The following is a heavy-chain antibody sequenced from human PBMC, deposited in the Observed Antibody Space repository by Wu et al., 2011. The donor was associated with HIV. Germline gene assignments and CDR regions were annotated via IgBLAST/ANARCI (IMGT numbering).Heavy chain of an antibody. J-gene: IGHJ5*02. CDR2: IIPISGTV. Sequence: QVQLVQSGTEVKKPGSSVKVSCKASGGTFSSYAISWVRQAPGQGLEWMGRIIPISGTVNMAQKFQGRVTMTADRPSSTVYMELTSLTSEDAAMYFCVRDYKGWNDRAPKFDRWGQGTLVTVSS. D-gene: IGHD1-1*01. CDR1: GGTFSSYA. V-gene: IGHV1-69*14. CDR3: VRDYKGWNDRAPKFDR.